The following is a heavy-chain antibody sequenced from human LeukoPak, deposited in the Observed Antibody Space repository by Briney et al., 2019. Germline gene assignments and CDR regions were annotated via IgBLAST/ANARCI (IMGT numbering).Heavy chain of an antibody. Sequence: GGSLRLSCAASGFTFRSYAMSWVRQAPGKGLEWVSAISGSGGSGGSTDYADSVEGRFTISRDNSKNTLYLQMNSLRAEDTAVYYCAKVPHYYYGSGSFQFDYWGQGTLVAVSS. V-gene: IGHV3-23*01. J-gene: IGHJ4*02. CDR1: GFTFRSYA. D-gene: IGHD3-10*01. CDR3: AKVPHYYYGSGSFQFDY. CDR2: ISGSGGSGGST.